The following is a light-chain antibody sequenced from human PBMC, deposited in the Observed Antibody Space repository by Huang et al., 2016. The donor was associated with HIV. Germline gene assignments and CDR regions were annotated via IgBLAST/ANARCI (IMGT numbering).Light chain of an antibody. CDR1: QNVRSS. V-gene: IGKV3-15*01. CDR2: GAS. CDR3: QQYENWPPEYT. Sequence: EIVLTQSPAILSVSPGKRVTRYCKDSQNVRSSVAWYQQRPGQPPRLLISGASTRATGIPAMFICSGAGTEFILTISILQSEDFAVYYCQQYENWPPEYTFGQGTKLEL. J-gene: IGKJ2*01.